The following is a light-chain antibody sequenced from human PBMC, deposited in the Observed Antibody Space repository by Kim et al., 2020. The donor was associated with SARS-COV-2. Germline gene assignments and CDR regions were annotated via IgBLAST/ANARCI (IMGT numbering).Light chain of an antibody. Sequence: SSELTQDPAVSVALGQTVSLTCQGDSLRNYYATWYQQRPGQAPTLVLYGKYDRPSGIPDRFSGSASGNTASLTITGAQAEDEGEYYCSSRDSTGDHVVFG. J-gene: IGLJ3*02. CDR2: GKY. V-gene: IGLV3-19*01. CDR1: SLRNYY. CDR3: SSRDSTGDHVV.